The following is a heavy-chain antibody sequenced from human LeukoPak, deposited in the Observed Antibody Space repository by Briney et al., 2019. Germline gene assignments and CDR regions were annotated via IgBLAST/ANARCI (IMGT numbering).Heavy chain of an antibody. V-gene: IGHV3-23*01. CDR3: ARGFAGDRSPQPGDY. Sequence: GGSLRLSCVASGFTFSSFAMSWVRQAPGKGLEWVSSISGSGGSTYYADSVKGRFTISRDNSKNTLYLQMNSLRAEDTAVYYCARGFAGDRSPQPGDYWGQGTLVTVSS. CDR1: GFTFSSFA. J-gene: IGHJ4*02. D-gene: IGHD7-27*01. CDR2: ISGSGGST.